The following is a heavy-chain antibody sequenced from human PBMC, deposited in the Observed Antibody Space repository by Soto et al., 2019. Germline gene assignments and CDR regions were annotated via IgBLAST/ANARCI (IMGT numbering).Heavy chain of an antibody. CDR3: AGLDYYDSSGYYYNDY. J-gene: IGHJ4*02. CDR1: GGSISSGGYY. V-gene: IGHV4-31*03. CDR2: IYYSGST. D-gene: IGHD3-22*01. Sequence: SETLSLTCTVSGGSISSGGYYWSWIRQHPGKGLEWIGYIYYSGSTYYNPSLKSRVTISVDTSKNQFSLKLSSVTAADTAVYYCAGLDYYDSSGYYYNDYWGQGTLVTVSS.